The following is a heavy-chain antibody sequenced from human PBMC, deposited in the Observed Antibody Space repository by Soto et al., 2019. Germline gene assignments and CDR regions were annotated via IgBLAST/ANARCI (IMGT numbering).Heavy chain of an antibody. CDR3: ARSYYYGSGSYYFDY. J-gene: IGHJ4*02. D-gene: IGHD3-10*01. V-gene: IGHV4-59*01. CDR1: GGSTSSYY. Sequence: QVQLQESGPGLVKPSETLSLTCTVSGGSTSSYYWSWIRQPPGKGLEWIGYIYYSGSTNYNPSLKSRVTISVDTSKNQFSLKLNSVTAADTAVYYCARSYYYGSGSYYFDYWGQGTLVTVSS. CDR2: IYYSGST.